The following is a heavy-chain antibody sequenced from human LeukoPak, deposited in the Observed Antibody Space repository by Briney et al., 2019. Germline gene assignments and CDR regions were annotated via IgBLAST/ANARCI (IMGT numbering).Heavy chain of an antibody. D-gene: IGHD6-19*01. CDR1: GDSISSYY. J-gene: IGHJ4*02. CDR3: AREVISITSGWSYYFDY. Sequence: SETLSLTCTVSGDSISSYYWSWIRQPPGKGLEWIGYIYYSGSTNYNPSLKSRVTISADTSKNQFSLKLSSVTAADTAVYYCAREVISITSGWSYYFDYWGQGSLVTVSS. V-gene: IGHV4-59*12. CDR2: IYYSGST.